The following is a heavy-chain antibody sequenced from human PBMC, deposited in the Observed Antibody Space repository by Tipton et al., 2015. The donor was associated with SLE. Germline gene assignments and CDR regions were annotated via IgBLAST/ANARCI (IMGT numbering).Heavy chain of an antibody. D-gene: IGHD1-14*01. CDR3: ARQGTTRSPFDY. J-gene: IGHJ4*02. Sequence: GLVKPSETLSLTCTVSGASFSSSHWWTWVRQPPGKGLEWIGEIYHSGNANYNPSLKSRVTISVDTSKNQFSLKLSSVTAADTAVYFCARQGTTRSPFDYWGQGTLVTVSS. CDR2: IYHSGNA. CDR1: GASFSSSHW. V-gene: IGHV4/OR15-8*01.